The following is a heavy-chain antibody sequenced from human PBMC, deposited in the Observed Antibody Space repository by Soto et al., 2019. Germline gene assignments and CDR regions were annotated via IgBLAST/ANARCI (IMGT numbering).Heavy chain of an antibody. CDR2: IDPSDSYT. CDR1: GYSFTSYW. Sequence: GESLKISCKGSGYSFTSYWISWVRQMPGKGLEWMGRIDPSDSYTNYSPSFQGHVTISADKSISTAYLQWSSLKASDTAMYYCARIDRITGYSSSWYMDGMDVWAKGPRSPSP. J-gene: IGHJ6*02. CDR3: ARIDRITGYSSSWYMDGMDV. V-gene: IGHV5-10-1*01. D-gene: IGHD6-13*01.